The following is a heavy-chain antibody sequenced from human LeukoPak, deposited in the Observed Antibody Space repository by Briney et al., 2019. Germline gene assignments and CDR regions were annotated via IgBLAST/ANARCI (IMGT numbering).Heavy chain of an antibody. V-gene: IGHV1-46*01. D-gene: IGHD3-10*01. CDR3: ARGTYYYGSGSSNWFDP. CDR1: GYTFTSYY. J-gene: IGHJ5*02. CDR2: INPSGGST. Sequence: ASVKVSCKASGYTFTSYYMHWVRQAPGQGLEWMGIINPSGGSTAYAQKFQGRVTMTRDMSTSTVYMDLSSLRSEDTAVYYCARGTYYYGSGSSNWFDPWGQGTLVTVSS.